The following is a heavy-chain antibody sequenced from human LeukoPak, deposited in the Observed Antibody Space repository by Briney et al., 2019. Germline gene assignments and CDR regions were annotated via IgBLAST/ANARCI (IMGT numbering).Heavy chain of an antibody. V-gene: IGHV3-53*01. CDR3: ARAPLYYFDH. Sequence: GGSLRLSCAASGFSVSISYMSWVRQAPGKGLEWVSIFYSGGSTYYADSVKGRFTISRDTSKSTVYLQMNSLRAEDTAVYYCARAPLYYFDHWGQGPLVTVSS. CDR1: GFSVSISY. CDR2: FYSGGST. J-gene: IGHJ4*02.